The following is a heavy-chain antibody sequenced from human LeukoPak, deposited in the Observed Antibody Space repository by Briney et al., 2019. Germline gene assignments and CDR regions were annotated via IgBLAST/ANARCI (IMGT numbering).Heavy chain of an antibody. J-gene: IGHJ4*02. V-gene: IGHV3-48*03. CDR1: GFTFSSYE. Sequence: PGGSLRLSCAASGFTFSSYEMNWVRQAPGKGLEWVSYISSSGSTIYYADSVKGRFTISRDNAKSSLYLQMNSLRAEDTAVYYCARFVWNTAAFDYWGQGTLVTVSS. CDR2: ISSSGSTI. D-gene: IGHD1-1*01. CDR3: ARFVWNTAAFDY.